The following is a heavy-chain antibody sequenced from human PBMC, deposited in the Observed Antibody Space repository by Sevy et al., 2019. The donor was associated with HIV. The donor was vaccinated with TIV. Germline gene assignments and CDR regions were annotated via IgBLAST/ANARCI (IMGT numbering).Heavy chain of an antibody. V-gene: IGHV3-30-3*01. Sequence: GGSLRLSCAASGFTFSSYAMHWVRQAPGKGLEWVALISYDGSNKYYADSVKGRFTISRDNSKNTLYLQMNSLRAEDTAVYYYARDFGESYYDYGMDVWGQGTTVTVSS. CDR2: ISYDGSNK. CDR1: GFTFSSYA. J-gene: IGHJ6*02. CDR3: ARDFGESYYDYGMDV. D-gene: IGHD3-10*01.